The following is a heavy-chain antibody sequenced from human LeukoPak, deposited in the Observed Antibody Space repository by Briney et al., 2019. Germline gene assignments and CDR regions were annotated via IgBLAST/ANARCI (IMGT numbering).Heavy chain of an antibody. V-gene: IGHV3-30*02. J-gene: IGHJ6*03. CDR1: GFTFSSYD. Sequence: GGSLRLSCAASGFTFSSYDIHWVRQAPGKGLEWVAFIRYDGSNKYHADSVRGRFTISRDNPKNTLYLQMNSLRAEDTAVYFCAKGSKAVLFTRDHYMDVWGKGTTVTISS. D-gene: IGHD6-19*01. CDR2: IRYDGSNK. CDR3: AKGSKAVLFTRDHYMDV.